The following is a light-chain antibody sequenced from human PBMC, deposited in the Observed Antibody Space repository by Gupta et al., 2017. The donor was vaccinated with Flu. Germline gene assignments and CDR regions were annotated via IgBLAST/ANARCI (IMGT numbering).Light chain of an antibody. J-gene: IGLJ1*01. CDR2: EVS. CDR3: SSFAGSRYI. V-gene: IGLV2-8*01. CDR1: SSDIGSYNY. Sequence: QSVTISCAGSSSDIGSYNYVSWFQQHPGKAPKLLIYEVSNRPSGVPDRFSGSKSDNTASLTVSGLQAEDEADYYCSSFAGSRYIFGTGTTVTVL.